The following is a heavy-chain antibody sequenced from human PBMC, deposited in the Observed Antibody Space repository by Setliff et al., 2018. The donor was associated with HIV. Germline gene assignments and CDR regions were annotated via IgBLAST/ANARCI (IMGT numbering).Heavy chain of an antibody. Sequence: PGGSLRLSCGVSGLSVMRNYVSWVRQSPGKGLQWVAVMYPGGGKYYGDSVRGRFSISRDNDKNTVYLQMNTLTKEDTAMYYCAKPVYYYMDVWGKGTTVTVSS. J-gene: IGHJ6*03. D-gene: IGHD2-8*01. CDR1: GLSVMRNY. CDR2: MYPGGGK. V-gene: IGHV3-53*01. CDR3: AKPVYYYMDV.